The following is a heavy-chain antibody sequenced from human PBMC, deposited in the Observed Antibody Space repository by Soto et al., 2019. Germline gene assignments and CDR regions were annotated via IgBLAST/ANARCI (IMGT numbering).Heavy chain of an antibody. J-gene: IGHJ4*02. CDR3: ARHVGVAGTRGFDY. Sequence: QVQLQESGPGLVKPSGTLSLTCAVSGTSISSNFWWSWVRQPPGKGLEWIGEAHPSGTTNYNPSLESRVTSSVGKSHTQLPLNLNSLTAADTAVFFWARHVGVAGTRGFDYWGQGVLVAVSS. V-gene: IGHV4-4*02. CDR1: GTSISSNFW. D-gene: IGHD6-19*01. CDR2: AHPSGTT.